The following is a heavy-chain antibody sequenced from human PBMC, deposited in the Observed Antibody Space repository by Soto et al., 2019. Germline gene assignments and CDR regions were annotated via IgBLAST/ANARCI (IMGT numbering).Heavy chain of an antibody. J-gene: IGHJ6*02. Sequence: SETLSLTCTVSGGSISSYYWSWIRQPPGKGLEWIGYIYYSGSTNYNPSLKSRVTISVDTSKNQLSLKLSSVTAADTAVYYCARHVPCSDTSHCAYGMDVWGQGTTVTVSS. D-gene: IGHD2-2*01. CDR2: IYYSGST. V-gene: IGHV4-59*08. CDR1: GGSISSYY. CDR3: ARHVPCSDTSHCAYGMDV.